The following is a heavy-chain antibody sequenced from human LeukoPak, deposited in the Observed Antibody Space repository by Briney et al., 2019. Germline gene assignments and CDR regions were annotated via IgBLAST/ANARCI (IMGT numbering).Heavy chain of an antibody. V-gene: IGHV1-2*02. J-gene: IGHJ4*02. CDR1: GYTFTGYY. Sequence: GASVKVSCKASGYTFTGYYMHWVRQAPRRGLEWMGWINPNSGGTNYAQKFQGRVTMTRDTSISTAYMELSRLRSDDTAVYYCARYCSSTSCSKGFDYWGQGTLVTVSS. D-gene: IGHD2-2*01. CDR3: ARYCSSTSCSKGFDY. CDR2: INPNSGGT.